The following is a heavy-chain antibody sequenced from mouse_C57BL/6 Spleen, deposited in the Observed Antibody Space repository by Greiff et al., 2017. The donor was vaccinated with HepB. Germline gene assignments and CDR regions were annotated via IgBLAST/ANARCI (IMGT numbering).Heavy chain of an antibody. CDR1: GYTFTDYY. Sequence: QLQQSGAELVRPGASVKLSCKASGYTFTDYYINWVKQRPGQGLEWIARIYPGSGNTYYNEKFKGKATLTAEKSSSTAYMQLSSLTSEDSAVYFCARSGDYDGYWGQGTTLTVSS. V-gene: IGHV1-76*01. J-gene: IGHJ2*01. CDR2: IYPGSGNT. D-gene: IGHD2-4*01. CDR3: ARSGDYDGY.